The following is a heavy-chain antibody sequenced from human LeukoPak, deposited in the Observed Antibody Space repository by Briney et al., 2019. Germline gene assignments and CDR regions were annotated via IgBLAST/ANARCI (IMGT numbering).Heavy chain of an antibody. D-gene: IGHD6-19*01. CDR1: GFTFRSYS. J-gene: IGHJ4*02. CDR3: ARHFPSYGYSSGWYRGGTGGFDY. CDR2: ISRRSRYI. Sequence: PGGSLRLSCAASGFTFRSYSMNGVRQAPGKGREWVSSISRRSRYIYYADSVKGRFTISRDNAKNSLYLQMNSLRAEDTAVYYCARHFPSYGYSSGWYRGGTGGFDYWGQGTLVTVSS. V-gene: IGHV3-21*01.